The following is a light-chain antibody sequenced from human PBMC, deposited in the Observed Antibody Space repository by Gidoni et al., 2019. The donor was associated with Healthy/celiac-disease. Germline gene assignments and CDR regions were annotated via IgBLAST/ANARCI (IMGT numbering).Light chain of an antibody. CDR2: AAS. CDR1: QGISSY. V-gene: IGKV1-8*01. Sequence: AIRMTQSPSSFSASTGDRVTITCRASQGISSYLAWYPQKPGKAPKLLIYAASTLQSWVPSRFSGSGSGTDFTLTISCLQSEDFATYYCQQYYSYPITFGQGTRLEIK. CDR3: QQYYSYPIT. J-gene: IGKJ5*01.